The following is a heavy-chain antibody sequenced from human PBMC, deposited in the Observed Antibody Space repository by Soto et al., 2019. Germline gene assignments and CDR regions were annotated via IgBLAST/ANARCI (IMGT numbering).Heavy chain of an antibody. CDR1: GFTFSSDG. D-gene: IGHD6-13*01. CDR2: ISYDGSNK. CDR3: SRVDLLGIAAFDY. J-gene: IGHJ4*02. Sequence: GGSLRLSCAASGFTFSSDGMHWVRQAPGKGLEWVAVISYDGSNKYYADSVKGRFPISRDNSKNTLYLQMNSLRAEDTAVYYFSRVDLLGIAAFDYWGQGTLVTVSS. V-gene: IGHV3-30*03.